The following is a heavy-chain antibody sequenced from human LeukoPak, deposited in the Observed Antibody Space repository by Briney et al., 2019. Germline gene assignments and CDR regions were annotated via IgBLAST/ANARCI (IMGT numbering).Heavy chain of an antibody. CDR3: AKEPRVCTGGTCPPAGGYYFDS. CDR2: ISGSGGST. CDR1: GFTFSNYA. Sequence: PGGSLRLSCAAPGFTFSNYAMSWVRQAPGKGLEWISGISGSGGSTYYADSVKGRFTISRDNSKNTLYLQMNSLRAEDTAVFYCAKEPRVCTGGTCPPAGGYYFDSWGQGNLVAVSS. J-gene: IGHJ4*02. D-gene: IGHD2-8*02. V-gene: IGHV3-23*01.